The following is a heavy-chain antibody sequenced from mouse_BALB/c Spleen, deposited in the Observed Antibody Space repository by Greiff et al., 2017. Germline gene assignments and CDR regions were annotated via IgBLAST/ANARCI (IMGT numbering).Heavy chain of an antibody. CDR2: IDPANGNT. J-gene: IGHJ4*01. CDR1: GFNIKDTY. D-gene: IGHD1-1*01. Sequence: VQLQQSGAELVKPGASVKLSCTASGFNIKDTYMHWVKQRPEQGLEWIGRIDPANGNTKYDPKFQGKATITADTSSNTAYLQLSSLTSEDTAVYYCARGSSYDYAMDYWGQGTSVTVSS. V-gene: IGHV14-3*02. CDR3: ARGSSYDYAMDY.